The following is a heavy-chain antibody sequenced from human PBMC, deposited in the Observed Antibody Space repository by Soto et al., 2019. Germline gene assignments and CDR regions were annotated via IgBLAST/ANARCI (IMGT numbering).Heavy chain of an antibody. V-gene: IGHV3-30*18. D-gene: IGHD3-3*01. CDR3: AKDYRPITIYAFDI. J-gene: IGHJ3*02. CDR2: ISYDGSNK. CDR1: GFTFSSYG. Sequence: VQLVESGGGVVQPGRSLRLSCAASGFTFSSYGMHWVRQAPGKGLEWVAVISYDGSNKYYADSVKGRFTISRDNSKNTLYLQMNSLRAEDTAVYYCAKDYRPITIYAFDIWGQGTMVTVSS.